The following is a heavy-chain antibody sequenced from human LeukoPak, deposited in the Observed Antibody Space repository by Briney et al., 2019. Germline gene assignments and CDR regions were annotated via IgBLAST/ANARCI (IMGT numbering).Heavy chain of an antibody. V-gene: IGHV3-23*01. CDR2: ISGSGSNT. CDR1: GFTFSSYA. Sequence: GGSLRLSCAASGFTFSSYAMSWVRQAPGKGLEWASAISGSGSNTYYADSVKGRFTISRDNSKNTLYLQMNSLRAEDTAVYYCAKNSGMGGGAFDIWGQGTMVTVSS. CDR3: AKNSGMGGGAFDI. D-gene: IGHD1-26*01. J-gene: IGHJ3*02.